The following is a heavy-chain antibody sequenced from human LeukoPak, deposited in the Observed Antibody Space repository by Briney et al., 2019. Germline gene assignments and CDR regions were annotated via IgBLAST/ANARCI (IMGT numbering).Heavy chain of an antibody. Sequence: ASVKVSCKAPGYTFTSYGISWVRQAPGQGLEWMGWISAYNGNTNYAQKLQGRVTMTTDTSTSTAYMELRSLRSDDTAVYYCARRTHGSYYASYFDYWGQGTLVTVSS. CDR3: ARRTHGSYYASYFDY. CDR2: ISAYNGNT. CDR1: GYTFTSYG. V-gene: IGHV1-18*01. J-gene: IGHJ4*02. D-gene: IGHD1-26*01.